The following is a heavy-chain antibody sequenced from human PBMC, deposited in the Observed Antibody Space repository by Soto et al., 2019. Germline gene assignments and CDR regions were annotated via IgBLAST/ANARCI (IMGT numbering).Heavy chain of an antibody. Sequence: QVQLVQSGAELKKPGSSVKVSCKASGGTFSKYAISWVRQAPGQGLEWLGGIIPMFGTPNYAQKFQGRVTISADESPTTAYLELGSRRSADTAVYFCARPLRDRTFYHGLAGWGQGTTVTVSS. V-gene: IGHV1-69*01. D-gene: IGHD3-22*01. J-gene: IGHJ6*02. CDR2: IIPMFGTP. CDR3: ARPLRDRTFYHGLAG. CDR1: GGTFSKYA.